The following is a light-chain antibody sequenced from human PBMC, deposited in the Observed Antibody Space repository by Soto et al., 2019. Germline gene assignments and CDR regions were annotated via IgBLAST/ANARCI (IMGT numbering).Light chain of an antibody. V-gene: IGLV3-1*01. CDR1: KLGDKY. CDR3: QAWDSSTACV. CDR2: QDT. Sequence: SYELTQPPSVSVSPGQTASITCSGDKLGDKYACLYQQKPGQSPVLVIYQDTKRPSGIPERFSGSNSGNTATLTISGTQALDEADYYCQAWDSSTACVFGTGTQLTVL. J-gene: IGLJ1*01.